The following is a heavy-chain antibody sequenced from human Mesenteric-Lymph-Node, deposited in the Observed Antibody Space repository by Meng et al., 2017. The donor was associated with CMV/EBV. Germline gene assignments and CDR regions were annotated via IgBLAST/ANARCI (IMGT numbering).Heavy chain of an antibody. CDR1: GDSVSSNSAA. J-gene: IGHJ6*02. CDR2: TYYRSKWYN. V-gene: IGHV6-1*01. D-gene: IGHD6-19*01. CDR3: ARDPGGISSGWYSSYYYGMDV. Sequence: LRLSCAISGDSVSSNSAAWNWIRQSPLRGLEWLGRTYYRSKWYNDYAVSVKSRITINPDTSKNQFSLQLNSVTPEDTAVYYCARDPGGISSGWYSSYYYGMDVWGQGTTVTVSS.